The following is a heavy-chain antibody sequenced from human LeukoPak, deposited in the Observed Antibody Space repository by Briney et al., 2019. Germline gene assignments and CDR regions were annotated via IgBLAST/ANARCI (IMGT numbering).Heavy chain of an antibody. CDR2: ISGSGGST. D-gene: IGHD3-10*01. CDR1: GFTFSRYA. V-gene: IGHV3-23*01. CDR3: AKPYGSGSYYNRGFDY. J-gene: IGHJ4*02. Sequence: GGSXXLSXAASGFTFSRYAMSWVRQAPGKGXEWVSGISGSGGSTYYADPVKGRFTISRDNSKNTLYLQMNSLRAEDTAVYYCAKPYGSGSYYNRGFDYWGQGTLVTVSS.